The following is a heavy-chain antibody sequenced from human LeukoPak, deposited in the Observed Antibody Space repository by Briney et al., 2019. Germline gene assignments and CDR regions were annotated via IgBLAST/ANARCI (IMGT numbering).Heavy chain of an antibody. D-gene: IGHD2-15*01. CDR3: ARDIVCLQLEY. CDR2: IGKDGSEK. CDR1: GFAFSTYW. V-gene: IGHV3-7*01. J-gene: IGHJ4*02. Sequence: PGGSLRLSCAASGFAFSTYWMIWVRQAPGKGLEWVASIGKDGSEKSYVDSVKGRFTISRDNARNSLYQQMSSLRVEDTAVYYCARDIVCLQLEYWGQGTLVTVSS.